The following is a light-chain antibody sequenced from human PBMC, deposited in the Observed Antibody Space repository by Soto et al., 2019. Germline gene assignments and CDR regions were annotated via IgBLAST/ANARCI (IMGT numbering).Light chain of an antibody. V-gene: IGKV3-20*01. Sequence: EIVLTQSPGTLSLSPGERATLSCRASQSVGNNYLAWYQQKPGQAPRFLIYDASSRATGIPDRFSGSGSGTDFTLTISRLEPEDFAVYYCQQYGSTPLTFGGETKVDIK. CDR2: DAS. J-gene: IGKJ4*01. CDR3: QQYGSTPLT. CDR1: QSVGNNY.